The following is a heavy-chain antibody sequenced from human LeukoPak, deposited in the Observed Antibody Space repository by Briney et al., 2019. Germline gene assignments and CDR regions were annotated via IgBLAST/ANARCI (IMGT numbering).Heavy chain of an antibody. CDR1: GGSISSSSYY. CDR2: IYYSGST. D-gene: IGHD6-19*01. V-gene: IGHV4-61*05. J-gene: IGHJ4*02. Sequence: PSETLSLTCTVSGGSISSSSYYRSWIRQPPGKGLEWIGYIYYSGSTNYNPSLKSRVTISVDTSKNQFSLKLSSVTAADTAVYYCARLRLAQYYFDYWGQGTLVTVSS. CDR3: ARLRLAQYYFDY.